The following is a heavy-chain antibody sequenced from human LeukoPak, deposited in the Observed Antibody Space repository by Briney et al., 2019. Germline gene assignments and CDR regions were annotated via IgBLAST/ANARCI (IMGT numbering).Heavy chain of an antibody. D-gene: IGHD3-3*01. CDR2: LYHGGTT. V-gene: IGHV4-38-2*02. J-gene: IGHJ5*02. Sequence: PSETLSLTCTVSGYSITSGYYWGWIRQPPGKGLEWIGSLYHGGTTYYNPSLKSRVTISVDTSKNQFSLELSSVTAADTAVYFCATDHGRYYDWFDPWGKGTLVTVSS. CDR3: ATDHGRYYDWFDP. CDR1: GYSITSGYY.